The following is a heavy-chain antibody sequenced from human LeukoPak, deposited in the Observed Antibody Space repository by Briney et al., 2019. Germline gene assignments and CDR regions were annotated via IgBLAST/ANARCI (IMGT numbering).Heavy chain of an antibody. J-gene: IGHJ4*02. CDR1: GESLNSYY. Sequence: SETLSLTCAVYGESLNSYYWSWVRQPPGEGLEWIGEIYESGTTEYNPSLKSRVTISMVPSKQQFSLSLSTVTAADTAVYYCARGAWATRLGSWGLGTPVIVSS. CDR3: ARGAWATRLGS. V-gene: IGHV4-34*01. D-gene: IGHD2-15*01. CDR2: IYESGTT.